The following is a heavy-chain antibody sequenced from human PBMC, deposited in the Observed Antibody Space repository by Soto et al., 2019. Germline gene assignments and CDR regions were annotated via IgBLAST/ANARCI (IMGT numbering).Heavy chain of an antibody. CDR1: GFSLSTSGVG. J-gene: IGHJ4*02. V-gene: IGHV2-5*02. CDR2: IYWDDDK. Sequence: KESGPTLVKPTQTLTLTCTFSGFSLSTSGVGVGWIRQPPGKALEWLALIYWDDDKRYSPSLKSRLTITKDTSKNQVVLTMTNVDPVDTATYYCAHRGSPVANFPPPFDYWGQGTLVTVSS. CDR3: AHRGSPVANFPPPFDY. D-gene: IGHD2-15*01.